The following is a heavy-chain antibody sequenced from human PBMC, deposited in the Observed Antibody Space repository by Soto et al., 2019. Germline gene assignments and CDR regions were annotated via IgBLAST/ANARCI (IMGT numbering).Heavy chain of an antibody. V-gene: IGHV1-46*01. CDR1: GYTFTSYY. J-gene: IGHJ4*02. CDR2: INTSGGST. CDR3: ATLNQGRGVTLFDY. D-gene: IGHD3-10*01. Sequence: QVQLVQSGAEVKKPGASVQVSCKASGYTFTSYYIHWVLQAPGQGLEWMGIINTSGGSTSYAQKCQCRVSISRDPTTSTVYIELSSLRSADTAVYYGATLNQGRGVTLFDYLGQGTLGTVSS.